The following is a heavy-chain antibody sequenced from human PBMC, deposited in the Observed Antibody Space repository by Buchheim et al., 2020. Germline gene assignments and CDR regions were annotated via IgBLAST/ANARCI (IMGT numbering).Heavy chain of an antibody. J-gene: IGHJ4*02. Sequence: VQLLESGGGVVQPGRSLRLSCAASGFTFSSYGMHWVRQVPCKGLEWVAVIWYDGSTKYYADSVKGRFTISRDNSTNTLYLQMNSLRAEDAAVYYCARDGRHSGYDLGTLWGQGTL. V-gene: IGHV3-33*01. D-gene: IGHD5-12*01. CDR2: IWYDGSTK. CDR3: ARDGRHSGYDLGTL. CDR1: GFTFSSYG.